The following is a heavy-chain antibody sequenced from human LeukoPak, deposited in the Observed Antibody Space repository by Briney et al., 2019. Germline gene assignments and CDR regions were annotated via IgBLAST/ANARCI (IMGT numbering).Heavy chain of an antibody. J-gene: IGHJ1*01. D-gene: IGHD3-10*01. CDR1: GYTFTGYY. V-gene: IGHV1-2*02. Sequence: ASVKVSCKASGYTFTGYYMHWVRQAPGQGFEWMGWINPNSGGTNYAQKFQGRVTMTRDTSISTAYMELSRLRSDDTAVYYCARDPSRITMVRGNAEYFQHWGQGTLVTVSS. CDR3: ARDPSRITMVRGNAEYFQH. CDR2: INPNSGGT.